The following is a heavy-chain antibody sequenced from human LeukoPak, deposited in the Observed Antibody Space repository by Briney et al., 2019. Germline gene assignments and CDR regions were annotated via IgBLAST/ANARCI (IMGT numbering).Heavy chain of an antibody. D-gene: IGHD7-27*01. J-gene: IGHJ4*02. CDR3: AREAWGLYYFDY. CDR2: IYYSGST. V-gene: IGHV4-39*07. Sequence: PSETLSLTCTVSGGSISSSSYYWGWIRQPPGKGLEWIGSIYYSGSTYYNPSLKSRVTISVDTSKNQFSLKLSSVTAADTAVYYCAREAWGLYYFDYWGQGTLVTVSS. CDR1: GGSISSSSYY.